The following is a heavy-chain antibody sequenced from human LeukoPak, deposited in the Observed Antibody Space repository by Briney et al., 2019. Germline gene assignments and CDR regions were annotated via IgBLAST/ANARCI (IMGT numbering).Heavy chain of an antibody. V-gene: IGHV4-59*08. Sequence: PSETLSLTCTVSGGSINNYYWSWVRQPPGAGLEWLAYIYYTGSTNYNPSLKTRLTISVDTSKNQFSLRLNSATAADTAVYYCAGFSQYYDSPTHYLDYWGQGILVTVSS. J-gene: IGHJ4*02. CDR1: GGSINNYY. CDR3: AGFSQYYDSPTHYLDY. D-gene: IGHD2/OR15-2a*01. CDR2: IYYTGST.